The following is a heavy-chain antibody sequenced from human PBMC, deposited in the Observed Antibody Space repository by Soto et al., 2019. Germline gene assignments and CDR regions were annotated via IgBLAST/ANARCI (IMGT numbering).Heavy chain of an antibody. CDR2: IRDKTNSYAT. CDR3: TTPGFFYGDDFDC. V-gene: IGHV3-73*01. Sequence: GGSLRLSCAASGFAFSGSAMHWVRQTSGKGLEWVGRIRDKTNSYATAYAASVKGRFAISRDDSKKTAYLQMNNLKTEDTAVYYCTTPGFFYGDDFDCWGQGTLVTVSS. CDR1: GFAFSGSA. D-gene: IGHD4-17*01. J-gene: IGHJ4*02.